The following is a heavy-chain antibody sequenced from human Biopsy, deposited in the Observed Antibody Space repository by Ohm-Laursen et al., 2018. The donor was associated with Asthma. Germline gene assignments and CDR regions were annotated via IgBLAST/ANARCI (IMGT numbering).Heavy chain of an antibody. D-gene: IGHD7-27*01. J-gene: IGHJ4*02. CDR3: ARHWDWGSFFDY. CDR1: GGSMSSSSYY. CDR2: ISYTGGA. V-gene: IGHV4-39*01. Sequence: DPRSLTCTVSGGSMSSSSYYWGWIRHPPGKGLEWMGSISYTGGASNNPPLKSRSTISVAPPKNPFSLKLTSVTAADTAVYYCARHWDWGSFFDYWGQGTPVTVSS.